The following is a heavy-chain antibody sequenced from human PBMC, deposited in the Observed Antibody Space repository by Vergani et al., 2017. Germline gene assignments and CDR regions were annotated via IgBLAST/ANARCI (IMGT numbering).Heavy chain of an antibody. CDR2: IYHSGST. Sequence: QVQLQESGPGLVKPSETLSLTCTVSGCSISSGYYWGWIRQPPGKGLEWIGSIYHSGSTYYNPSLKSRVTISVDTSKNQFSLKLSSVTAADTAVYYCARESSVGYYDILSPWGYWGQGTLVTVSS. CDR3: ARESSVGYYDILSPWGY. J-gene: IGHJ4*02. V-gene: IGHV4-38-2*02. D-gene: IGHD3-9*01. CDR1: GCSISSGYY.